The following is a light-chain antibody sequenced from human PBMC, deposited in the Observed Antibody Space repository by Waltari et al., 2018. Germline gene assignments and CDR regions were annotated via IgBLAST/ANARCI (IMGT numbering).Light chain of an antibody. CDR1: QSVGKF. Sequence: EVVLTQSPVTLSLSPGERATLSCRASQSVGKFLAWYQKKPGQAPRLLIYDASNRATGIPVTFSGSGSGTDVTLTICSVQPEGFALYFCQQRGDWPPSITFGQGTRLEI. CDR3: QQRGDWPPSIT. J-gene: IGKJ5*01. V-gene: IGKV3-11*01. CDR2: DAS.